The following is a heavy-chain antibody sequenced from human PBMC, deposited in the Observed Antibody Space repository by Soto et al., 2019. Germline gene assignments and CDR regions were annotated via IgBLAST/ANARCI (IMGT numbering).Heavy chain of an antibody. CDR2: LGGNGFTT. V-gene: IGHV3-23*01. D-gene: IGHD2-2*01. CDR1: GFTFGSYA. Sequence: EVQLLESGGGLVQPGGSLRLSCVVSGFTFGSYAMSWVRQAPEKGPEWVAILGGNGFTTYYADSVKGRFTISGDKSKSTLFQKTNSLRADDPGVYYCAKALRPSLSFSYHMDVWGRGTSVTVSS. J-gene: IGHJ6*03. CDR3: AKALRPSLSFSYHMDV.